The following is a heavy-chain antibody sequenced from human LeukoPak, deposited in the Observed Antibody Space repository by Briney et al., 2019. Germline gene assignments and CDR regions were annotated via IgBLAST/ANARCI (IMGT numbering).Heavy chain of an antibody. Sequence: PGGSLRLSCAASGFTFSDYYMSWIRQAPGKGLEWVSYISSSGSTIYYADSVKGRFTISRDNAKNSLYLQMNSLRAEDTAVYYCARVSTIFGVARYYFDYWGQGTLVTVS. CDR1: GFTFSDYY. CDR2: ISSSGSTI. D-gene: IGHD3-3*01. J-gene: IGHJ4*02. V-gene: IGHV3-11*01. CDR3: ARVSTIFGVARYYFDY.